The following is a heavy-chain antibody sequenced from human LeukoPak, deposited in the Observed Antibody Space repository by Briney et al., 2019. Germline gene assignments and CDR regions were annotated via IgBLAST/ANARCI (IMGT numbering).Heavy chain of an antibody. CDR2: IYPGDSDT. V-gene: IGHV5-51*01. Sequence: GESLKISCKGSGYSFTSYWIGWVRQMPGKGLEWMGIIYPGDSDTRYSPSFQGQVTISADKSISTAYLQWSSLKASDTAMYYCARGLSFGGVIVAYYFDYWGQGTLVTVSS. CDR3: ARGLSFGGVIVAYYFDY. J-gene: IGHJ4*02. D-gene: IGHD3-16*02. CDR1: GYSFTSYW.